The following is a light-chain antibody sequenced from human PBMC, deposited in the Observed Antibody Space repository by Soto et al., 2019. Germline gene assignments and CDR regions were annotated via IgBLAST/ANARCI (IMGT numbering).Light chain of an antibody. CDR3: QQYINWPLT. Sequence: EIVLTQSPATLSLSPGERATLSCRASQSVSSYLAWYQQKPGQAPRLLIYGASTRATGIPARFGGSGSGTEFTLAISSLQSEDFAVYFCQQYINWPLTFGGGTKVDI. V-gene: IGKV3-15*01. CDR2: GAS. J-gene: IGKJ4*01. CDR1: QSVSSY.